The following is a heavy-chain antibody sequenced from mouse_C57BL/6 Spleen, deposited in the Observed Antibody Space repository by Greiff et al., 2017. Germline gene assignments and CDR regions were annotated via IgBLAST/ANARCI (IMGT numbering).Heavy chain of an antibody. J-gene: IGHJ3*01. CDR2: IDPEDGET. CDR1: GFNIKDYY. CDR3: ARRSPSVPFAY. V-gene: IGHV14-2*01. Sequence: VQLQQSGAELVRPGASVKLSCTASGFNIKDYYMHWVKQRTEQGLEWIGRIDPEDGETKYAPKFQGKATMTADTSSNTAYLQLSSLTSEDTAVYYCARRSPSVPFAYWGQGTMVTVSA. D-gene: IGHD6-1*01.